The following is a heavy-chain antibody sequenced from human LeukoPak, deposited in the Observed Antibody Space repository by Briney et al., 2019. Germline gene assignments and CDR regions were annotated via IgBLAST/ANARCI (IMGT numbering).Heavy chain of an antibody. CDR3: ARGYYDSSGLVDF. J-gene: IGHJ4*02. CDR2: IWSDGSSK. V-gene: IGHV3-33*01. CDR1: GFTFSSYG. D-gene: IGHD3-22*01. Sequence: GGSLRLSCAASGFTFSSYGMHWVRQAPGKGLEWVAVIWSDGSSKHYADSVKGRFTISRDNSKNTLYLQMNSLRAEDTAVYYCARGYYDSSGLVDFWGQGTLVTVSS.